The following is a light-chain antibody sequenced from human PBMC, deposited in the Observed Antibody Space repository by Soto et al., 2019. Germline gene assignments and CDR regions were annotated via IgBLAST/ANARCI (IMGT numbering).Light chain of an antibody. CDR3: MQGTHWPWP. V-gene: IGKV2-30*01. CDR2: KVS. CDR1: QSLVYSDGNTY. J-gene: IGKJ1*01. Sequence: DIVMTQSPLSLPVTLGQPASISCRSRQSLVYSDGNTYLNWFQQRPGQSPRRLIYKVSNRDSGVPDRFSGCGSGTDCTLKISRLEADDVWVYCCMQGTHWPWPFGQVTNVEIK.